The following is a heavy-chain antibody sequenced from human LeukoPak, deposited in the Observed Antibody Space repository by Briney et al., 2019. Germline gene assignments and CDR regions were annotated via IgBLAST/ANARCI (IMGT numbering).Heavy chain of an antibody. CDR2: IYPGDSDT. V-gene: IGHV5-51*01. J-gene: IGHJ4*02. D-gene: IGHD3-22*01. CDR1: GYSFTSYW. Sequence: GESLKISCKGSGYSFTSYWIGWVRQIPGKGLEWMGIIYPGDSDTRYSPSFQGQVTISADKSISTAYLQWSSLKASDTAMYYCARPYYDSSGYYSPFDYWGQGTLVTVSS. CDR3: ARPYYDSSGYYSPFDY.